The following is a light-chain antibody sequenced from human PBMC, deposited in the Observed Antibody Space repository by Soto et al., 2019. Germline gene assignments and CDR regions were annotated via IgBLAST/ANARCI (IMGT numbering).Light chain of an antibody. Sequence: QSVLTQPPSLSAAPGQKVTISCSGSSSNIGNNYVSWYRQLPGTAPKLLIYENNKRPSGIPDRFSGSKSGTSATLGITGLQTGDEADYYCGTWDGSLSAGVFGGGTQLTVL. V-gene: IGLV1-51*02. CDR1: SSNIGNNY. CDR3: GTWDGSLSAGV. J-gene: IGLJ3*02. CDR2: ENN.